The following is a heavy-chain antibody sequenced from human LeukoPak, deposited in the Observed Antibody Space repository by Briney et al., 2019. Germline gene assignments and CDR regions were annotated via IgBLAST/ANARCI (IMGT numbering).Heavy chain of an antibody. CDR2: ISSSSSTI. CDR3: ARDALLEWLSLYYFDY. J-gene: IGHJ4*02. Sequence: GGSLRLSCAASGFPFSSYSMNWVRQAPGKGLEWVSYISSSSSTIYYADSVKGRFTISRDNAKNSLYLQMNSLRAEDTAVYYCARDALLEWLSLYYFDYWGQGTLVTVSS. CDR1: GFPFSSYS. V-gene: IGHV3-48*01. D-gene: IGHD3-3*01.